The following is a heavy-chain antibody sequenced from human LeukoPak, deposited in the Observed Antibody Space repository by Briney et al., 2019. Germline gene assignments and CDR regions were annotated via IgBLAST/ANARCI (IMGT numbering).Heavy chain of an antibody. CDR1: GFTFSSNS. CDR3: ARDYLGANNRKTERDAFDI. CDR2: ISSSSSYI. D-gene: IGHD1-14*01. V-gene: IGHV3-21*01. J-gene: IGHJ3*02. Sequence: GGSLRLSCAASGFTFSSNSMNWVRQAPGKGLEWVSSISSSSSYIYYADSVKGRFTISRDNAKNSLYLQMNSLRAEDTAVYYCARDYLGANNRKTERDAFDIWGQGTMVTVSS.